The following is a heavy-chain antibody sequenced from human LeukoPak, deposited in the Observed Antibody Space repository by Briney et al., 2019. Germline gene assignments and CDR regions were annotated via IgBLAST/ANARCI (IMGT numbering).Heavy chain of an antibody. Sequence: GGSLRLSCAASGFTFSSYVVSWVRQAPGKGLEWVSAISGSADTTYYADSVKGRFTISRDSSKNTPYLQMNSLRAEDTAIYYCAKDTPYCSSPNCYFDYWGQGTLVIVSS. CDR2: ISGSADTT. D-gene: IGHD2-2*01. CDR3: AKDTPYCSSPNCYFDY. V-gene: IGHV3-23*01. CDR1: GFTFSSYV. J-gene: IGHJ4*02.